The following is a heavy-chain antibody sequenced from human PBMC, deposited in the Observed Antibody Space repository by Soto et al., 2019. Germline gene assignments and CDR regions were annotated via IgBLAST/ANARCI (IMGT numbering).Heavy chain of an antibody. J-gene: IGHJ6*02. Sequence: KVSCKASGGTFSSYAISWVRQAPGQGLEWMGGIIPIFGTANYAQKFQGRVTITADKSTSTAYMELSSLRSEDTAVYYCARDSGGITIFGVVTRPPYGMDVWGQGTTVTVSS. CDR1: GGTFSSYA. V-gene: IGHV1-69*06. CDR3: ARDSGGITIFGVVTRPPYGMDV. D-gene: IGHD3-3*01. CDR2: IIPIFGTA.